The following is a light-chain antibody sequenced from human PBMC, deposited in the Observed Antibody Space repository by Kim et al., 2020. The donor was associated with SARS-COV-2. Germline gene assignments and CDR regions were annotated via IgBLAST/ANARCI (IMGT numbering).Light chain of an antibody. Sequence: DIQMTQSPSSLSASVGDRVTITCRASQSISSYLNWYQQKPGKAPKLLIYAASSLQSWVPLRFSGSGSGTDFTLTISSLQPEDFATYYCQQSYSTPYSFGQGTKLEI. J-gene: IGKJ2*03. CDR3: QQSYSTPYS. CDR2: AAS. V-gene: IGKV1-39*01. CDR1: QSISSY.